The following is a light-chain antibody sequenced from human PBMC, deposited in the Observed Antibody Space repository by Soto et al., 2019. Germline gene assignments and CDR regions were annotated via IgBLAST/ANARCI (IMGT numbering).Light chain of an antibody. Sequence: DIQMTQSPSSLSASVGDRVTITCRASQTISTYLNWYQQKPGKAPRLLIYDASSLLSGVPSRFSGSGSGTDFTLTIASLQPEDFSTYYCQQGFSTPQSFGPGTRLEI. V-gene: IGKV1-39*01. J-gene: IGKJ2*03. CDR1: QTISTY. CDR2: DAS. CDR3: QQGFSTPQS.